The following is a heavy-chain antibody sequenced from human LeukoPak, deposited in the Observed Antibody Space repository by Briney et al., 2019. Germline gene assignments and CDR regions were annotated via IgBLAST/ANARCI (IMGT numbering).Heavy chain of an antibody. CDR1: GFTFSSYG. D-gene: IGHD3-22*01. J-gene: IGHJ4*02. V-gene: IGHV3-33*01. CDR3: ARVSPRTYYYDSSGYDFDY. CDR2: IWYDGSNK. Sequence: GGSLRLSCAASGFTFSSYGMHWVRQAPGKGLEWVAVIWYDGSNKYYADSVKGRFTISRDNSKNTLYLQMNSLRAEDTAVYYCARVSPRTYYYDSSGYDFDYWGQGTLVTVSS.